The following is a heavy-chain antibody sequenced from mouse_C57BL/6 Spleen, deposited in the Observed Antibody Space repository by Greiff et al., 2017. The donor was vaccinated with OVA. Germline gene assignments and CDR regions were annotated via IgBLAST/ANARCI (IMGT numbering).Heavy chain of an antibody. CDR2: ILPGSGST. J-gene: IGHJ4*01. V-gene: IGHV1-9*01. CDR1: GYTFTGYW. Sequence: QVQLQQSGAELMKPGASVKLSCKATGYTFTGYWIEWVKQRPGHGLEWIGEILPGSGSTNYNEKFKGKATFTADTSSNTAYMQLSSLTTEDSAIYYCARSAITTVVATDAMDYWGQGTSVTVSS. CDR3: ARSAITTVVATDAMDY. D-gene: IGHD1-1*01.